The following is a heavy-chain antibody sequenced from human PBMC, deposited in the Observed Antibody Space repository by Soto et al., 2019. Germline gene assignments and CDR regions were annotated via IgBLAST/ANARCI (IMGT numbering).Heavy chain of an antibody. CDR1: GYSFSTYD. V-gene: IGHV1-18*04. D-gene: IGHD3-3*01. CDR3: ATSYDSGFDP. J-gene: IGHJ5*02. CDR2: ISPKNGNT. Sequence: ASVKGYCRTSGYSFSTYDISWLRQAPGQGPEWMGRISPKNGNTNYAQNFQDRVTMTADTSSSTAYMELRGLRSDDTAKYYCATSYDSGFDPWGQGTLVTVSS.